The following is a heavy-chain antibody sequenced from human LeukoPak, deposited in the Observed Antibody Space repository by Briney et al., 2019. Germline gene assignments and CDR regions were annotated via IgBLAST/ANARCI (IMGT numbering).Heavy chain of an antibody. V-gene: IGHV3-23*01. CDR2: ISGSGGGT. CDR1: GFTFSSSA. J-gene: IGHJ4*02. D-gene: IGHD3-9*01. Sequence: GGSLRLSCAASGFTFSSSAMSWVRQAPGKGLEWVSGISGSGGGTYYADSVKGRFTISRDNSKNTQYLQMNSLRAEDTAVYYCAKDVYDILTGWPYFDYWGQGSLVTVSS. CDR3: AKDVYDILTGWPYFDY.